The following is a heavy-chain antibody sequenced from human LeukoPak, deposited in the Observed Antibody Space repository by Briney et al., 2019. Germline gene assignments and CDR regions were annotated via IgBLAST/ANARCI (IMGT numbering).Heavy chain of an antibody. Sequence: PGGSLRLSCAASGFTFSSYAMHWVRQAPGKGLEWVSGINWNGGSTGYADSVKGRFSISRDNAKNSLYLQMNSLRAEDTALYYCASSPGYYYGSGSFFDYWGQGTLVTVSS. CDR1: GFTFSSYA. CDR2: INWNGGST. D-gene: IGHD3-10*01. J-gene: IGHJ4*02. V-gene: IGHV3-20*04. CDR3: ASSPGYYYGSGSFFDY.